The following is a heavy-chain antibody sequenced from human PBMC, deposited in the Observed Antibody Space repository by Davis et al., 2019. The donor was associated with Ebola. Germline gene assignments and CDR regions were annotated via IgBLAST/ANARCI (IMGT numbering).Heavy chain of an antibody. CDR2: IKQDGSEK. CDR3: ARDLRYFDWLQQDYYYGMDV. Sequence: GESLKISCAASGFTFSSYWMSWVRQAPGKGLEWVANIKQDGSEKYYVDSVKGRFTISRDNAKNSLYLQMNSLRAEDTAVYYCARDLRYFDWLQQDYYYGMDVWGQGTLVTVSS. J-gene: IGHJ6*02. CDR1: GFTFSSYW. V-gene: IGHV3-7*01. D-gene: IGHD3-9*01.